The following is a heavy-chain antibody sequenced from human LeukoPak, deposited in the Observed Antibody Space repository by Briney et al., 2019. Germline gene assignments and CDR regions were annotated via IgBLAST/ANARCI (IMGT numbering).Heavy chain of an antibody. Sequence: GGSPRLSCAASGFTFSSYGMHGVRQAPGKGLEWVAFIRYDGSTKYYADSVKGRFTISRDNSKNTLYLQMNSRRAEDTAVYYCAKDRWYSSGWTDYWGQGTLVTVSS. CDR1: GFTFSSYG. D-gene: IGHD6-19*01. V-gene: IGHV3-30*02. J-gene: IGHJ4*02. CDR3: AKDRWYSSGWTDY. CDR2: IRYDGSTK.